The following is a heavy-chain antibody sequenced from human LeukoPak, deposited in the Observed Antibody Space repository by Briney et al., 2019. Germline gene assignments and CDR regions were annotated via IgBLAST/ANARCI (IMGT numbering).Heavy chain of an antibody. V-gene: IGHV3-33*01. CDR2: IWYDGSNK. J-gene: IGHJ6*03. D-gene: IGHD6-6*01. CDR1: GFTFSSYG. Sequence: PGRSLRLSCAASGFTFSSYGMPWVRQAPGKGLEGVAVIWYDGSNKYYADSVKGRFTISRDNSKNTLYLQMNSLRAEDTAVYYCARDGEQLVEYYYYMDVWGKGTTVTVSS. CDR3: ARDGEQLVEYYYYMDV.